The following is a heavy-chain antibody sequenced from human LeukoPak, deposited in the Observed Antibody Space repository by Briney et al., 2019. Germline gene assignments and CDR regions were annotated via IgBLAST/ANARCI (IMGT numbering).Heavy chain of an antibody. J-gene: IGHJ4*02. CDR3: ARDGTAPSLYFDF. D-gene: IGHD1/OR15-1a*01. CDR2: INQDGSEK. Sequence: GGSLRLSCAASGFTFSNYWMTWVRQAPGKGLEWVANINQDGSEKYYVDSLKGRCTIFRDNAKNSLYLQMNSLRVEDTAVYYCARDGTAPSLYFDFWGQGTLVTVSS. V-gene: IGHV3-7*01. CDR1: GFTFSNYW.